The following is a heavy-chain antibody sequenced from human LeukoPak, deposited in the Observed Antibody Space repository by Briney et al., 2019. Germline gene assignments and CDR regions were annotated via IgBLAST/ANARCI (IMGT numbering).Heavy chain of an antibody. CDR2: ISYDGSNK. V-gene: IGHV3-30*04. CDR3: AKEYCSNSVCHSLDY. Sequence: GGSLRLSCAASRFTFSSFAMHWVRQAPGKGLEWVAVISYDGSNKYYADSVKGRFTFSRDNSKNTLYLQMNSLGAEDTAVYYCAKEYCSNSVCHSLDYWGQGTLVTVSS. D-gene: IGHD2-8*01. J-gene: IGHJ4*02. CDR1: RFTFSSFA.